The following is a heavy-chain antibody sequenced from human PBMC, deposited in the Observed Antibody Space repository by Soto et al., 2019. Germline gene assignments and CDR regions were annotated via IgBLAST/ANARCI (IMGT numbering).Heavy chain of an antibody. CDR2: IYYNGVA. CDR1: GGSISRIGYY. CDR3: ARQYGYNYGHIEH. J-gene: IGHJ4*01. D-gene: IGHD5-18*01. Sequence: LSLTCTVSGGSISRIGYYWGWVRQPPGKGLEWIGSIYYNGVAHYSPSLETRLTISVDTSKNHFSLKLNSVTAADAAIYYCARQYGYNYGHIEHWGQGTVVTVSS. V-gene: IGHV4-39*01.